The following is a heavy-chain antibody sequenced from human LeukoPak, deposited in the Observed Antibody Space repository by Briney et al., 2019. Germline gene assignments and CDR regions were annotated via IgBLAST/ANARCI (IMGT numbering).Heavy chain of an antibody. D-gene: IGHD2-2*01. V-gene: IGHV3-66*01. J-gene: IGHJ6*02. CDR2: IYIGGIT. CDR3: AREVNCSSTRRTAYYYYGMDV. Sequence: AGSLGLSGPGSGFTISSKYMSWIRQPPGKGLDWFSVIYIGGITYYADSVKGRFTISRDNSKNTLYLQMNRLRAEDTAVYYCAREVNCSSTRRTAYYYYGMDVWGQGTTVTVSS. CDR1: GFTISSKY.